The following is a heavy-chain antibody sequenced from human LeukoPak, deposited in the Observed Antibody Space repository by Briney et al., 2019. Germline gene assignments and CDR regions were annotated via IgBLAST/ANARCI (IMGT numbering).Heavy chain of an antibody. CDR3: ARGYCSGGSCYSGERSDDY. V-gene: IGHV1-8*03. CDR1: GYTFTSYD. J-gene: IGHJ4*02. D-gene: IGHD2-15*01. Sequence: ASVKVSCKASGYTFTSYDINWVRQATGQGLEWMGWMNPNSGNTGYAQKFQGRVTITRNTSISTAYMELSSLRSEDTAVYYCARGYCSGGSCYSGERSDDYWGQGTLVTVSS. CDR2: MNPNSGNT.